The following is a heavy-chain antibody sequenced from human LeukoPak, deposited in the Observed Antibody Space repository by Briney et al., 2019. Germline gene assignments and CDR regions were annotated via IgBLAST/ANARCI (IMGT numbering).Heavy chain of an antibody. V-gene: IGHV4-59*01. CDR3: ARGPYGGSASLFDY. J-gene: IGHJ4*02. CDR2: IYSSGGT. CDR1: GGSISSYY. D-gene: IGHD6-6*01. Sequence: SETLSLTCTASGGSISSYYWSWLRQPPGKGLEWIGYIYSSGGTNYNPSLKSRVTISVDKSKNQFSLKQSSVTAADTAYYYCARGPYGGSASLFDYWGQGTLVTVSS.